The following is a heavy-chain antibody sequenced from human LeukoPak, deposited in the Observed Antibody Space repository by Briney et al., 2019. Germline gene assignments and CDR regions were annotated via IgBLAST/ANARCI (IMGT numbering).Heavy chain of an antibody. CDR3: AKDPGVMGTTRFDP. CDR2: VSGSGGST. J-gene: IGHJ5*02. Sequence: GGSLRLSCAASGFTFNTYTMNWVRQAPGKGLEWVSAVSGSGGSTYYADSVKGRFTISRDNSKNTLYLQMNSLRAEDTAVYYCAKDPGVMGTTRFDPWGQGTLVTVSS. D-gene: IGHD2/OR15-2a*01. CDR1: GFTFNTYT. V-gene: IGHV3-23*01.